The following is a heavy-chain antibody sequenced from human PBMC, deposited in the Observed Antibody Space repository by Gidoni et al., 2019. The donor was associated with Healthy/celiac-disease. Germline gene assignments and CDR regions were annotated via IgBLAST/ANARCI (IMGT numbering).Heavy chain of an antibody. J-gene: IGHJ6*02. Sequence: DVQLVESGGGLVQPGRSLRLSCAASGFTFSDYAMHWVRQAPGKGLEWVSGISWNSGSIGYADSVKGRFTISRDNAKNSLYLQMNSLRAEDTALYYCAKDMADGYGDSPGGMDVWGQGTTVTVSS. CDR2: ISWNSGSI. CDR1: GFTFSDYA. CDR3: AKDMADGYGDSPGGMDV. V-gene: IGHV3-9*01. D-gene: IGHD4-17*01.